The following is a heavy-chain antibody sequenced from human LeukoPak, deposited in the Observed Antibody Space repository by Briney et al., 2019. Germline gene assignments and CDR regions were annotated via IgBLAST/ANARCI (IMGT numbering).Heavy chain of an antibody. Sequence: GGSLRLSCAASGFIFTDYGMHWVRQAPGKGLEWVAFMGYEGIHKYYADSVKGRFTISKDNSKATLYLQMNSLRPEGTAVYYCARDLHGGYSSDYWGQGTLVTVSS. CDR2: MGYEGIHK. V-gene: IGHV3-30*02. D-gene: IGHD4-23*01. CDR1: GFIFTDYG. CDR3: ARDLHGGYSSDY. J-gene: IGHJ4*02.